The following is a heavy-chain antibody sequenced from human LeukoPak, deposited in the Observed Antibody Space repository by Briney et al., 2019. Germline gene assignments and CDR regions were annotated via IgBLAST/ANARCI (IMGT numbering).Heavy chain of an antibody. CDR3: ARYPGFTIRNWFDP. J-gene: IGHJ5*02. CDR1: GYTFTSYG. CDR2: ICAYNGNT. V-gene: IGHV1-18*01. D-gene: IGHD3-3*01. Sequence: ASVKVSCKASGYTFTSYGISWVRQAPGQGLEWMGWICAYNGNTNYAQKLQGRVTMTTDTSTSTAYMELRSLRSDDTAVYYCARYPGFTIRNWFDPWGLGTLVTVSS.